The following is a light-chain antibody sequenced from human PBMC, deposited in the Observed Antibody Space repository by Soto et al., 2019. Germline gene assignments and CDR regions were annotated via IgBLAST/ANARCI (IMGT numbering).Light chain of an antibody. CDR1: SGSVSTTYY. CDR3: MLYMGGGLVV. CDR2: STN. Sequence: QTVVTQEPSFSVSPGGTVTLTCGLTSGSVSTTYYPSWYQQTTGQAPRTLIYSTNIRSSGVPDLFSGSILGNKAALTITGAQADDESDYHCMLYMGGGLVVFGGGTQLTVL. J-gene: IGLJ2*01. V-gene: IGLV8-61*01.